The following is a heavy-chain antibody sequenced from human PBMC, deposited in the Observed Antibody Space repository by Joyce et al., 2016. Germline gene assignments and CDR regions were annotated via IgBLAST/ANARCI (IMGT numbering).Heavy chain of an antibody. Sequence: EVQLLEYGGGWVKPGGSLRLSCAASGFTFSSYAMSWVRQAPGKVLGWVSAISGSDDGTYHTDSVRGRFTISRDNSKNTLYLQMNSLTAEDTAIYYCAKGTLGSCSGTTCYPLDSWGQGTLVTVSS. J-gene: IGHJ4*02. V-gene: IGHV3-23*01. CDR3: AKGTLGSCSGTTCYPLDS. D-gene: IGHD2-15*01. CDR2: ISGSDDGT. CDR1: GFTFSSYA.